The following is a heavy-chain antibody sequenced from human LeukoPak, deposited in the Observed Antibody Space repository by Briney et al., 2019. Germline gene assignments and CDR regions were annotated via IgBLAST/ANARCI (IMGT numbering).Heavy chain of an antibody. CDR2: IYTSGST. D-gene: IGHD1-26*01. V-gene: IGHV4-61*02. CDR3: ARGVRSGSYYVPYYFDY. J-gene: IGHJ4*02. Sequence: SETLSLTCTVSGGSISSGSYYWSWIRQPAGKGLEWIGRIYTSGSTNYNPSLKSRVTISVDTSKNQFSLKLSSVTAADTAVYYCARGVRSGSYYVPYYFDYWGQGTLVTVSS. CDR1: GGSISSGSYY.